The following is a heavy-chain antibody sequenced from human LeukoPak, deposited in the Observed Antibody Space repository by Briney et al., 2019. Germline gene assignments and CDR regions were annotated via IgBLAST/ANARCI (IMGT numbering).Heavy chain of an antibody. Sequence: SETLSLTCTVSGGSISSGDYYWSWIRQPPGKGLEWIGYIYYSGSTYYNPSLKSRVTISVDTSKNQFSLKLTSVTAADTAVYYCATLGEYYDSSGYYYNWGQGTLVTVSS. J-gene: IGHJ4*02. V-gene: IGHV4-30-4*01. CDR2: IYYSGST. D-gene: IGHD3-22*01. CDR1: GGSISSGDYY. CDR3: ATLGEYYDSSGYYYN.